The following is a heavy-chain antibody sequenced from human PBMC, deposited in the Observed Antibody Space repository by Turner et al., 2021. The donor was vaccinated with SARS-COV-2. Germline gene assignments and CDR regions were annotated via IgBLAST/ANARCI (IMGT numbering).Heavy chain of an antibody. J-gene: IGHJ4*02. Sequence: EVQLVESGGGLVQPGGSLKLSCAASGFTFSGSAMHWVRQASGEGLEWVCSIRSKANSYATAYAASVKGRFTISRDDSKNTAYLQMNSLKTEDTAVYYCTIYCSGGSCYGIWGQGTLVTVSS. CDR3: TIYCSGGSCYGI. D-gene: IGHD2-15*01. V-gene: IGHV3-73*01. CDR2: IRSKANSYAT. CDR1: GFTFSGSA.